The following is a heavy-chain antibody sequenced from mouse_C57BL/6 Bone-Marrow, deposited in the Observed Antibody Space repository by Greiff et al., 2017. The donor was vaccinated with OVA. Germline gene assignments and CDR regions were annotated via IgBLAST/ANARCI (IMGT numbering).Heavy chain of an antibody. J-gene: IGHJ4*01. D-gene: IGHD2-5*01. Sequence: EVQLMESEGGLVQPGSSMKLSCTASGFTFSDYYMAWVRQVPEKGLEWVANINYDGSSTYYLDSLKSRFIISRDNAKNILYLQMSSLKSEDTATYYCAREDYSNFYAMGYWGQGTSVTVAT. CDR1: GFTFSDYY. V-gene: IGHV5-16*01. CDR3: AREDYSNFYAMGY. CDR2: INYDGSST.